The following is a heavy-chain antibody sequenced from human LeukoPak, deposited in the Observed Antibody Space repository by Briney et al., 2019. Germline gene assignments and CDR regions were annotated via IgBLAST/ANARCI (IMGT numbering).Heavy chain of an antibody. D-gene: IGHD3-16*01. Sequence: PSETLSLTCTVSGGSISSSNYYWGWIRQPRGKGLEWIGSIYPSGTTHYNPSLESRVSISVDTSKNQFSLKLNSMTAADTAVYYCAVWDLRVSWGQGTLVTVSS. CDR2: IYPSGTT. J-gene: IGHJ4*02. V-gene: IGHV4-39*01. CDR1: GGSISSSNYY. CDR3: AVWDLRVS.